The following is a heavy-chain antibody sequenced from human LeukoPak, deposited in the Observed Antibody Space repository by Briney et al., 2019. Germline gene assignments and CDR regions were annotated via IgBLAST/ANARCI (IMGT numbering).Heavy chain of an antibody. CDR2: IYYSGST. D-gene: IGHD3-10*01. Sequence: SETLSLTCTVSTGSITSGGYSWNWIRQPPGKGLEWIGSIYYSGSTYYNPSLKSRVTISVDTSKNQFSLKLSSVTAADTAVYYCAAFYGSGLSVGRFDLYYFDYWGQGTLVTVSS. V-gene: IGHV4-39*07. CDR1: TGSITSGGYS. CDR3: AAFYGSGLSVGRFDLYYFDY. J-gene: IGHJ4*02.